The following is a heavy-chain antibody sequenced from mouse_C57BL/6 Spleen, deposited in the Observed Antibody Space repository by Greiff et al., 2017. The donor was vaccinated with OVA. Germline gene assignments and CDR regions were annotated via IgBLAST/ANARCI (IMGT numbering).Heavy chain of an antibody. CDR1: GYTFTSYW. V-gene: IGHV1-53*01. CDR3: ARGRLYYGSSSWYFDV. CDR2: INPSNGGT. D-gene: IGHD1-1*01. J-gene: IGHJ1*03. Sequence: QVQLQQPGTELVKPGASVKLSCKASGYTFTSYWMHWVKQRPGQGLEWIGNINPSNGGTNYNEKFKSKATLTVDKSSSTAYMQLSSLTSEDSAVYYWARGRLYYGSSSWYFDVWGTGTTVTVSS.